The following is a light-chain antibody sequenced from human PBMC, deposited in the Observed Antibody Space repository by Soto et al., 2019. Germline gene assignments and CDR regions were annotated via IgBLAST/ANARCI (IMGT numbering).Light chain of an antibody. V-gene: IGLV1-44*01. CDR1: KSDIGSNT. Sequence: QPVLTQPPSASGTPGKRVTISCSGGKSDIGSNTVYWFQQFPGTAPRLVIYTNNQRPSGVPDRFSGSKSGTSASLVISGLQSEDEADYYCATWDDSLHVCVFGGGTKLTVL. CDR3: ATWDDSLHVCV. CDR2: TNN. J-gene: IGLJ3*02.